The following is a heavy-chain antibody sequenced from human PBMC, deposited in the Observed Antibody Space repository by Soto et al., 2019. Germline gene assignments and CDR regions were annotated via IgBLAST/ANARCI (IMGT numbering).Heavy chain of an antibody. CDR1: GFTFNNYA. CDR2: ISYDGSNI. D-gene: IGHD6-13*01. Sequence: QVQLVESGGGVVQPGRSLRLSCAASGFTFNNYAMHWVRQAPGKGLEWVAVISYDGSNIYYPDSVKGRFTFSRDNSKNALYLLMNSLRPEDTAVYYCAREMAAPSEYYYGLDVWGQGTTVIASS. CDR3: AREMAAPSEYYYGLDV. V-gene: IGHV3-30-3*01. J-gene: IGHJ6*02.